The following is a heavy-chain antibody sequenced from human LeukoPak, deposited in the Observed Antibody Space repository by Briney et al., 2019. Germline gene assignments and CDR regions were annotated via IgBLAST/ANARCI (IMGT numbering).Heavy chain of an antibody. CDR1: GFIFNTYV. CDR2: IRYDGSNK. Sequence: PGGSLRLSCAASGFIFNTYVMHWVRQAPGKGLEWLAFIRYDGSNKNYADSVKGRFTISRDNAKNSLYLQMNSLRAEDTAVYYCARDRLYYDSSGYYSFWGQGTLVTVSS. V-gene: IGHV3-30*02. D-gene: IGHD3-22*01. CDR3: ARDRLYYDSSGYYSF. J-gene: IGHJ4*02.